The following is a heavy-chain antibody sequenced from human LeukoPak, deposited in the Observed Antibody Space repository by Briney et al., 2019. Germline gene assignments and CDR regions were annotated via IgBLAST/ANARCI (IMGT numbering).Heavy chain of an antibody. CDR1: GYTFTGYY. CDR3: ARSLIGGHYYYLMDV. D-gene: IGHD3-16*01. CDR2: LNPNSGGT. V-gene: IGHV1-2*06. Sequence: ASVKVSCKPSGYTFTGYYMHWVRQAPGRGLGWMGRLNPNSGGTNYAQKLQGRVTLTRDTSIRTAYMELSRERSDYTAVYYCARSLIGGHYYYLMDVWGQGTTVTVSS. J-gene: IGHJ6*02.